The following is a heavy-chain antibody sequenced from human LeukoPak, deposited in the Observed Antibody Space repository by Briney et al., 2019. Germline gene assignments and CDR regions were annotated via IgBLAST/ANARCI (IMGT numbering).Heavy chain of an antibody. V-gene: IGHV3-30*04. CDR2: ISYDGSNE. J-gene: IGHJ3*02. Sequence: GRSLRLSCAASGFTFSSYVMHWVRQAPGKGLEWVAIISYDGSNEYYADSVKGRFTISRDNSKNTLYLQMNSLRAADTAVYYCARDLVRVGATPFDAFDIWGQGTMVTVSS. CDR1: GFTFSSYV. CDR3: ARDLVRVGATPFDAFDI. D-gene: IGHD1-26*01.